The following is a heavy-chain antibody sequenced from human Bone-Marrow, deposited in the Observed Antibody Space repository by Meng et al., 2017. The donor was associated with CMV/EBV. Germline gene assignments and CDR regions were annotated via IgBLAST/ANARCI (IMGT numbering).Heavy chain of an antibody. CDR1: GSPFTGYY. D-gene: IGHD2-15*01. V-gene: IGHV1-2*02. CDR3: ARGRVVAATLGWFDP. J-gene: IGHJ5*02. Sequence: SGSPFTGYYMHWVRQAPGQGLEWMGWINPNSGGTNYAQKFQGRVTMTRDTSISTAYMELSRLRSDDTAVYYCARGRVVAATLGWFDPWGQGTLVTVSS. CDR2: INPNSGGT.